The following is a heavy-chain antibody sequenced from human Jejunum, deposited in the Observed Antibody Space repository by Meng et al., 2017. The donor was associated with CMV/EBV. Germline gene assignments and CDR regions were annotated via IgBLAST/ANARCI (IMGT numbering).Heavy chain of an antibody. V-gene: IGHV3-49*02. Sequence: RQAPGKGLEWVGFTRSKVYGGTTAYAASVKGRFSISRDESKSTAYLQMNSLRAEDTAVYYCARRETSLYYDFWSGYPSKYYGMDVWGQGTTVTVSS. CDR3: ARRETSLYYDFWSGYPSKYYGMDV. CDR2: TRSKVYGGTT. J-gene: IGHJ6*02. D-gene: IGHD3-3*01.